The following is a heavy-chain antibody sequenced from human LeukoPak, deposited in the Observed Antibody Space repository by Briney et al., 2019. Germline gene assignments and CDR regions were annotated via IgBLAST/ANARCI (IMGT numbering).Heavy chain of an antibody. D-gene: IGHD3-22*01. CDR2: TYYRSKWYN. V-gene: IGHV6-1*01. CDR1: GDSFSSNSAA. J-gene: IGHJ4*02. CDR3: ARGPWYYYDSSGYYFDY. Sequence: SQTLSLTCAISGDSFSSNSAAWNWIRQSPSRGLEWLGRTYYRSKWYNDYAVSVKSRITINPDTSKNQFSLQLNSVTPEDTAVYYCARGPWYYYDSSGYYFDYWGQGTLVTVSS.